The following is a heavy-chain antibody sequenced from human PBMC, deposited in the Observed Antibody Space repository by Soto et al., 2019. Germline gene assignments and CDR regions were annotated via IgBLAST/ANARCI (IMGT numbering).Heavy chain of an antibody. CDR2: IYSGGST. J-gene: IGHJ4*02. D-gene: IGHD2-2*01. CDR3: AREKGYCISTSCYGGY. V-gene: IGHV3-66*01. Sequence: GGSLRLSCAASGFTVSSNYMSWVRQAPGKGLEWVSVIYSGGSTYYADSVKGRFTISRDNSKNTLYLQMNSLRAEDTAVYYCAREKGYCISTSCYGGYWGQGTLVTVSS. CDR1: GFTVSSNY.